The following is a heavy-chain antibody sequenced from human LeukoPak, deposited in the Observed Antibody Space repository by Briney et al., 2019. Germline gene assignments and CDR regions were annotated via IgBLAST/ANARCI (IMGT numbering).Heavy chain of an antibody. CDR2: IYYSGST. CDR1: GASISSYY. D-gene: IGHD4-17*01. V-gene: IGHV4-59*12. CDR3: ARPTYGDYDAFDI. J-gene: IGHJ3*02. Sequence: SETLSLTCTVSGASISSYYWSWIRQPPGKGLEWIGYIYYSGSTNYNPSLKSRVTISVDTSKNQFSLKLSSVTAADTAVYYCARPTYGDYDAFDIWGQGTMVTVSS.